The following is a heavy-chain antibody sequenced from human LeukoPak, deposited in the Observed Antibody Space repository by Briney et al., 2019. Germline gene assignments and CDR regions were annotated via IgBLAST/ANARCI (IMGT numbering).Heavy chain of an antibody. J-gene: IGHJ4*02. CDR1: GFTFSNYW. V-gene: IGHV3-74*01. CDR2: INLDGSHA. D-gene: IGHD6-13*01. Sequence: GGSLRLSCAASGFTFSNYWMHWVRQAPGKGLVWVSGINLDGSHASYADSVKGRLTISRDNGKNTLYLQINSLRAEDTAVYYCTRAVIAGADYWGQGTLVTVSS. CDR3: TRAVIAGADY.